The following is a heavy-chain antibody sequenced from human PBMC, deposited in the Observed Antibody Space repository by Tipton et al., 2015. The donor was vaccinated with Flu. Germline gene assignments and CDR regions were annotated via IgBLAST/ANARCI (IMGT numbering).Heavy chain of an antibody. D-gene: IGHD1-14*01. J-gene: IGHJ4*02. CDR1: GDSISGGGYY. CDR3: ARETNHPSYFFDY. V-gene: IGHV4-31*03. CDR2: IDYSRGT. Sequence: TLSLTCTVSGDSISGGGYYWNWIRQHPGEGLEWIGYIDYSRGTYYNPSLRSRVTISVDTSKNQFSLDLSSLTAADTAVYFCARETNHPSYFFDYWGRGTLVTVSS.